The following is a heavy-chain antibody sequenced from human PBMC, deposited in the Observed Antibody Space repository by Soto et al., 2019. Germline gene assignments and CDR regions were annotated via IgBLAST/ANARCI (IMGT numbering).Heavy chain of an antibody. D-gene: IGHD6-19*01. CDR2: ISAYNGNT. CDR1: GYTFTSYG. Sequence: GASVKVSCKASGYTFTSYGISWVRQAPGQGLEWMGWISAYNGNTNYAQKLQGRVTMTTDTSTSTAYMELRSLRSDDTAVYYCARDSSLLAVAGRAAGYWGQGTLVTVSS. V-gene: IGHV1-18*01. CDR3: ARDSSLLAVAGRAAGY. J-gene: IGHJ4*02.